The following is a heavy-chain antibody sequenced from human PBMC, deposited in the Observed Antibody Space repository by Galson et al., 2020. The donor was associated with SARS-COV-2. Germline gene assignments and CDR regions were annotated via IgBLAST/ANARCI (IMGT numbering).Heavy chain of an antibody. D-gene: IGHD3-3*01. CDR1: GFTFSNAW. Sequence: GESLKISCAASGFTFSNAWMSWVRQAPWKGLEWVGRIKSKTDGGTTDYAAPVKGRFTISRDDSKNTLYLQMNSLKTEDTAVYYCLTYYDFWSGYPDYYYYGMDVWGQGTTVTVSS. V-gene: IGHV3-15*01. CDR3: LTYYDFWSGYPDYYYYGMDV. J-gene: IGHJ6*02. CDR2: IKSKTDGGTT.